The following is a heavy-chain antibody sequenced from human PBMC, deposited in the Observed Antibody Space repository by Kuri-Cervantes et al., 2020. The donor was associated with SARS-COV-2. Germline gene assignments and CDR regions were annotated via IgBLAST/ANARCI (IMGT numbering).Heavy chain of an antibody. CDR2: IIPIFGTA. V-gene: IGHV1-69*06. Sequence: SVKVSCRASGGTFSSYAISWVRQAPGQGLEWMGGIIPIFGTANYAQKFQGRVTITADKSTSTAYMELSSLRSEDTAVYYCAREGSCSSTSCPSDYWGQGTLVTVSS. CDR3: AREGSCSSTSCPSDY. J-gene: IGHJ4*02. D-gene: IGHD2-2*01. CDR1: GGTFSSYA.